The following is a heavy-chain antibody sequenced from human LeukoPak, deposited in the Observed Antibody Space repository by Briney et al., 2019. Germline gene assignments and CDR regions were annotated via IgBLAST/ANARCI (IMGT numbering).Heavy chain of an antibody. J-gene: IGHJ6*03. CDR2: MDPNSGNT. CDR3: ARGMTHESTARKRFYYYYYMDV. CDR1: GYTFTSYD. V-gene: IGHV1-8*01. Sequence: ASVKVSCKASGYTFTSYDINWVRQATGQGLEWMGWMDPNSGNTGYAQKFQGRVTMTRNTPISTAYMELSSLRSEDTAVYYCARGMTHESTARKRFYYYYYMDVWGKGTTVTVSS.